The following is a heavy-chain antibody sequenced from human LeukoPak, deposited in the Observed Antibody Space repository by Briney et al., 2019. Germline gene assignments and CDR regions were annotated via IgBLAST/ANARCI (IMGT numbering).Heavy chain of an antibody. CDR2: ISAYNGDT. CDR1: GYTFTSYG. J-gene: IGHJ4*02. V-gene: IGHV1-18*01. Sequence: GASVKVSCKASGYTFTSYGITWVRQAPGQGLEWMGWISAYNGDTDYAQKLQGRVTMTTDTSTSTTYMELRSLRSDDTAVYYCARDFDYVWGSYRHTGGYWGQGTLVTVSS. CDR3: ARDFDYVWGSYRHTGGY. D-gene: IGHD3-16*02.